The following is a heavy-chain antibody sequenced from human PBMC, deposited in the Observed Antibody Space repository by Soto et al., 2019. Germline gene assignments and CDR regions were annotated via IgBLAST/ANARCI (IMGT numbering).Heavy chain of an antibody. Sequence: QVHLVESGGGVVQPGRSLRLSCAASGFTFSSYAMHWVRQAPGKGLEWVAVISYGGSNKYYADSVKGRFTISRDNSKNTLYLQMNSLRAEDTVVHYCARCPIVVVPAAPDYWGQGTLVTVSS. CDR3: ARCPIVVVPAAPDY. CDR1: GFTFSSYA. D-gene: IGHD2-2*01. CDR2: ISYGGSNK. V-gene: IGHV3-30-3*01. J-gene: IGHJ4*02.